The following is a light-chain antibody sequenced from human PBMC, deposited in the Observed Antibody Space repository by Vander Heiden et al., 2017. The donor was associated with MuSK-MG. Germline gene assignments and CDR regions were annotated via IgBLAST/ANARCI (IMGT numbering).Light chain of an antibody. J-gene: IGKJ2*01. V-gene: IGKV1-39*01. CDR2: AAS. CDR1: QTIDTY. Sequence: DVQLTQSPSSLSASVGDRVTISCRASQTIDTYLNWYQQKPGRAPKLLIYAASGLQNGVPSRFNGSGSGTDFTLTITRLQPEDFATYFCHQTYSTPRTFGQGTKLEIK. CDR3: HQTYSTPRT.